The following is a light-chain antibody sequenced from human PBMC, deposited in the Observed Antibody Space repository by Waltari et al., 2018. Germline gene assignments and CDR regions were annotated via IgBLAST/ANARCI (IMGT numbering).Light chain of an antibody. V-gene: IGLV3-21*02. CDR1: NIGTMG. CDR3: QVWDDTSDQPV. CDR2: DDN. Sequence: SYVLTQPPSVSVAPGQTARVTCDGNNIGTMGGHWYQQKPGQAPVLVVYDDNDRPSGIPERFSGSNSGNTASLSIRRVEGGDEADYYCQVWDDTSDQPVFGGGTKLTV. J-gene: IGLJ3*02.